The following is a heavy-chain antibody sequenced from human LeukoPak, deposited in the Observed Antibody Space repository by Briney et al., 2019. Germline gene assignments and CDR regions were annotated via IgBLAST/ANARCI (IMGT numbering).Heavy chain of an antibody. CDR2: ISSSGSTT. CDR1: GFTFSSYE. J-gene: IGHJ4*02. Sequence: GGSLRLSCAASGFTFSSYEMNWVRQAPGKGLEWVSYISSSGSTTYYADSVKGRFTISRDNAKNSLNLQMNSLRAEDTAVYYCTRVHGGYPFDYWGQGTLVTVSS. D-gene: IGHD2-15*01. V-gene: IGHV3-48*03. CDR3: TRVHGGYPFDY.